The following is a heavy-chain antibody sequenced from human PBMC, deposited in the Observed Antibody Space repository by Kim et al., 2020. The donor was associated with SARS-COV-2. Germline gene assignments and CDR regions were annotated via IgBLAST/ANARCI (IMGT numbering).Heavy chain of an antibody. CDR1: GYTFTSYY. Sequence: ASVKVSCKASGYTFTSYYMHWVRQAPGQWLEWMGIINPSGGSTSYAQKFQGRVTMTRDTPTSTVYMGLSSLRSEDTAVYYCVLGFRGATGTYYYYGMDVWGQGTTVTDSS. CDR3: VLGFRGATGTYYYYGMDV. D-gene: IGHD1-26*01. V-gene: IGHV1-46*01. CDR2: INPSGGST. J-gene: IGHJ6*02.